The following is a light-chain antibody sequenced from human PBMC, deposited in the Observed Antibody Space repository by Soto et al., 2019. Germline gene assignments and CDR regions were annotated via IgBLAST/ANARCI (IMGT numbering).Light chain of an antibody. CDR2: DAS. CDR1: QSVSSY. Sequence: ENVLTQSPGTLSLSPGERATLSCRASQSVSSYLAWYQQKPGQAPRLLIYDASNRATGIPDRFSGSGSGTDFTLTISRLEPEDFAVYYCQQRSNWPPITVGQGTRLEIK. CDR3: QQRSNWPPIT. V-gene: IGKV3-11*01. J-gene: IGKJ5*01.